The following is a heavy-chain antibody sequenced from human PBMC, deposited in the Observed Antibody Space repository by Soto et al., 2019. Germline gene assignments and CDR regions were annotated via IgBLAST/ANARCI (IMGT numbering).Heavy chain of an antibody. Sequence: SETLSLTCNVSGGSISSYYWSWIRQPPGKGLEWIGFIYYSGSTDYNPSLKSRVSVSIDTSKNQFSLNLTSVTAADTAVYYCARLPSSRSPNFDFWGQGPRVTFSS. CDR2: IYYSGST. CDR1: GGSISSYY. CDR3: ARLPSSRSPNFDF. J-gene: IGHJ4*02. V-gene: IGHV4-59*08. D-gene: IGHD6-13*01.